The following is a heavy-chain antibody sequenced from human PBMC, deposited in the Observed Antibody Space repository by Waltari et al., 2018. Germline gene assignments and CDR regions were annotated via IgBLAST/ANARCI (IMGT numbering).Heavy chain of an antibody. CDR3: TTEGGRTWPMY. J-gene: IGHJ4*02. D-gene: IGHD2-2*01. Sequence: EVQLVESGGGLVKRGDSLRLSCVASGFTFANAWINWVRQAPGKGLEWVGRLKSKAEGGTTDYAAPVKGRFAISRDDSKDTAYLQMNSLKTEDTAMYFCTTEGGRTWPMYWGQGTLVTVS. CDR2: LKSKAEGGTT. V-gene: IGHV3-15*01. CDR1: GFTFANAW.